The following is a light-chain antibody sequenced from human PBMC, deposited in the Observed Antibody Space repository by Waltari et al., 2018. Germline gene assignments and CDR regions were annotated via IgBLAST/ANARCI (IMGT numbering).Light chain of an antibody. CDR3: QAIDASGVYYV. CDR1: ASPKQY. CDR2: HDK. J-gene: IGLJ1*01. V-gene: IGLV3-25*03. Sequence: SYVLPQPPSLSVSPGQTARITCSGDASPKQYGFWYQQKPGQAPVMIIYHDKERPSGVPDRLSGSSSRTTVTLIISGVRAEDEADYYSQAIDASGVYYVFGGGTKLTVL.